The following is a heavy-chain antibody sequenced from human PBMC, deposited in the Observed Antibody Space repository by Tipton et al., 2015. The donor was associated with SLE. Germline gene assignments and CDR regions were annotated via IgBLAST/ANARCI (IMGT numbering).Heavy chain of an antibody. J-gene: IGHJ4*02. V-gene: IGHV4-61*09. CDR2: IYTGGTT. Sequence: TLSLTCTVSGDSISSGNYYWSWIRQPAGKGLEWIGHIYTGGTTNHNPSLRSRVTISGDMSKNQFSLRLTSVTAADTALYYCATERIGGSPFDYWGQGTLVTVSS. D-gene: IGHD3-16*01. CDR1: GDSISSGNYY. CDR3: ATERIGGSPFDY.